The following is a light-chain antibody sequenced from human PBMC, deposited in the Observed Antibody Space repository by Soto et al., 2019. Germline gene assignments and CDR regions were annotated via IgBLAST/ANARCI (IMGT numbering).Light chain of an antibody. CDR3: SSYTTSNTWV. V-gene: IGLV2-14*01. Sequence: QSALAQPASVSGSPGQSITIRCTGSSSDVGGYDHVCWYQQYPGKAPKLLIYEVSHRPSGVSNRFSGSKSGNTASLTISGLQAEDEADYYCSSYTTSNTWVFGGGTKVTVL. J-gene: IGLJ3*02. CDR1: SSDVGGYDH. CDR2: EVS.